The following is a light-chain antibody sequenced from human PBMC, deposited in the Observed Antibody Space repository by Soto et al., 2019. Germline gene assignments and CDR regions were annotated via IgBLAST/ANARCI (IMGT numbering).Light chain of an antibody. CDR3: QQYNSYPWT. V-gene: IGKV1-5*03. CDR2: KAS. Sequence: PMTQSPSTLSASVGDRVTIPCRASQSISSWLAWYQQKPGKAPKLLIYKASSLESGVPSRFSGSGSGTEFTLTISGLQPDDFATYYCQQYNSYPWTFAQGTNVDI. J-gene: IGKJ1*01. CDR1: QSISSW.